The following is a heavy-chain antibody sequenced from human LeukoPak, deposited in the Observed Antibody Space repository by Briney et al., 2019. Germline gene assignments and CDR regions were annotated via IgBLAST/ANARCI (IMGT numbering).Heavy chain of an antibody. V-gene: IGHV3-30*03. D-gene: IGHD4/OR15-4a*01. J-gene: IGHJ6*02. CDR3: SASRPHYGDYYGLDV. Sequence: GRSVRLSCAASGFTFSSYGMHWVRQAPGKGLEWVAVISYDGSHEYSADSVKGRFTISRDNSKNTLYLQMNSLRTEDTAVYFCSASRPHYGDYYGLDVWGHGTTVTVTS. CDR1: GFTFSSYG. CDR2: ISYDGSHE.